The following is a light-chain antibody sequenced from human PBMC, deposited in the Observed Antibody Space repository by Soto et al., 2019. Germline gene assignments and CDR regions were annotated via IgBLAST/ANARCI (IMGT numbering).Light chain of an antibody. CDR1: QSVSSKY. J-gene: IGKJ3*01. CDR3: QQYGSSLFT. CDR2: GTS. Sequence: DIVLTQSPGTLSLSPGERATLSCRASQSVSSKYLAWYQQKPGQPPRVLIYGTSIRATGIPERFSGGGSWTDFTLNITRLESEDFAVYYCQQYGSSLFTFGPGTKVDFE. V-gene: IGKV3-20*01.